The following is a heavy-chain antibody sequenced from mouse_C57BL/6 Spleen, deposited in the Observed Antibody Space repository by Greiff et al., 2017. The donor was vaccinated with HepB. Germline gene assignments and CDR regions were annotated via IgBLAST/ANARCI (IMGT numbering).Heavy chain of an antibody. Sequence: QVHVKQPGAELVKPGASVKMSCKASGYTFTSYWITWVKQRPGQGLEWIGDIYPGSGSTNYNEKFKSKATLTVDTSSSTAYMQLSSLTSEDSAVYYCAKGGSSYLDYWGQGTTLTVSS. CDR3: AKGGSSYLDY. D-gene: IGHD1-1*01. V-gene: IGHV1-55*01. J-gene: IGHJ2*01. CDR1: GYTFTSYW. CDR2: IYPGSGST.